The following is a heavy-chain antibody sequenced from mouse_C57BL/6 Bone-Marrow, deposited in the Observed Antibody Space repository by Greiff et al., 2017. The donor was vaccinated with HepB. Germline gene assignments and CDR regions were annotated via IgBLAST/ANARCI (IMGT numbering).Heavy chain of an antibody. J-gene: IGHJ1*03. CDR2: ISGGGGNT. Sequence: EVKLEESGGGLVKPGGSLKLSCAASGFTFSSYTMSWVRQTPEKRLEWVATISGGGGNTYYPDSVKGRFTISRDNAKNTLYLQMSSLRSEDTALYYCARPAATEGYFDVWGTGTTVTVSS. CDR1: GFTFSSYT. D-gene: IGHD1-2*01. V-gene: IGHV5-9*01. CDR3: ARPAATEGYFDV.